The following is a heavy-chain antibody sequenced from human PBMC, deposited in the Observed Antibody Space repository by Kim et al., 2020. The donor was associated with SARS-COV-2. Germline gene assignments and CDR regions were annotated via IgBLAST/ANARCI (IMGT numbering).Heavy chain of an antibody. J-gene: IGHJ6*02. CDR2: IIPIFGTA. CDR3: ARDSRGTYCSSTSCYFGGGFYYYGMDV. D-gene: IGHD2-2*01. V-gene: IGHV1-69*13. CDR1: GGTFSSYA. Sequence: SVKVSCKASGGTFSSYAISWVRQAPGQGLEWMGGIIPIFGTANYAQKFQGRVTITADESTSTAYMELSSLRSEDTAVYYCARDSRGTYCSSTSCYFGGGFYYYGMDVRGQGTTVTVSS.